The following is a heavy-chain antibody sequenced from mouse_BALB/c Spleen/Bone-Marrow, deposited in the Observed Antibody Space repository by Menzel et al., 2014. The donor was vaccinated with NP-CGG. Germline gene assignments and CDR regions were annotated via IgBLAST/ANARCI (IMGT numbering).Heavy chain of an antibody. CDR3: ARHDGYYAMDY. D-gene: IGHD2-3*01. J-gene: IGHJ4*01. CDR2: ISSGGSYT. CDR1: GFTFSSYA. V-gene: IGHV5-9-3*01. Sequence: EVQGVESGGGLVKPGGSLKLSCAASGFTFSSYAMSWVRRTPEKRLEWVATISSGGSYTYYPDSVKGRFTISRDNAKNTLYLQMSSLRSEDTAMYYCARHDGYYAMDYWGQGTSVTVSS.